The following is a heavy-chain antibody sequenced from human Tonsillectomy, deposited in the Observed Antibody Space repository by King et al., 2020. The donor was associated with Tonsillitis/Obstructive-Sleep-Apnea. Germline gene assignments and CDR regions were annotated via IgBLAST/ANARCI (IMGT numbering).Heavy chain of an antibody. V-gene: IGHV1-3*01. J-gene: IGHJ4*02. D-gene: IGHD3-10*01. CDR2: INAGNGNT. Sequence: VQLVESGAEVKKPGASVKVSCTASGYTFTSYAMHWVRQAPGQRLEWMGWINAGNGNTKYSQKFQGRVTITRDTSASTAYMELSSLRSEDTAVYYCARYGSGSYAFDYWGQGTLVTVSS. CDR3: ARYGSGSYAFDY. CDR1: GYTFTSYA.